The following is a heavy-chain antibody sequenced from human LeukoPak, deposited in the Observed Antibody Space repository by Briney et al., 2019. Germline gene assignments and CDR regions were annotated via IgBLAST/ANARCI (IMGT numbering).Heavy chain of an antibody. D-gene: IGHD3-22*01. CDR3: ARGPGNRITMIVVVKSGAFDI. J-gene: IGHJ3*02. CDR2: INHSGST. V-gene: IGHV4-34*01. Sequence: SETLSLTCAVYGGSFSGYYWSWIRQPPGKGLEWIGEINHSGSTNYNPSLKSRVTISVDTSKNQFSLKLSSVTAADTAVYYCARGPGNRITMIVVVKSGAFDIWGQGTMVTVSS. CDR1: GGSFSGYY.